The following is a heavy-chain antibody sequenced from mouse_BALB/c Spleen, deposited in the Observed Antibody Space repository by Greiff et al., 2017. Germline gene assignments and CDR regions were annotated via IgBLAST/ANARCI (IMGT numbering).Heavy chain of an antibody. D-gene: IGHD2-14*01. J-gene: IGHJ4*01. Sequence: QVHVKQSGAELVKPGASVKLSCKASGYTFTEYAINWVKQRTGQGLEWIGRFYPGSGSIKYNEKFKDKATLTADKSSSTVYMELSRMTSEDSAVYFCARHECDYGYCMDYWGQGTSVTVSA. V-gene: IGHV1-62-2*01. CDR3: ARHECDYGYCMDY. CDR1: GYTFTEYA. CDR2: FYPGSGSI.